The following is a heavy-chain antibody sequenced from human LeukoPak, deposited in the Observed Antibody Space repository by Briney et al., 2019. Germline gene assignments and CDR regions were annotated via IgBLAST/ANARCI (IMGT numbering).Heavy chain of an antibody. J-gene: IGHJ4*02. CDR1: GGSVSSGGYY. V-gene: IGHV4-31*03. CDR2: IHSSGRT. D-gene: IGHD1-26*01. Sequence: SQTLSLTCTVSGGSVSSGGYYWSWIRQHPGKGLEWIGYIHSSGRTYYSPSLRSRLTISTDTSKNQFSLKLSSVTAADTAVYYCARLVENQEPFDYWGQGTLVTVSS. CDR3: ARLVENQEPFDY.